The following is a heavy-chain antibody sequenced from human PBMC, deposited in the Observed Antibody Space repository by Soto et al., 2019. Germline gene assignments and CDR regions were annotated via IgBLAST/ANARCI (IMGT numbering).Heavy chain of an antibody. CDR2: IYSGDNT. D-gene: IGHD1-20*01. Sequence: LRLSCAASGFTVSSNYMSWVRQAPGKGLEWVSVIYSGDNTYYADSVKGRFTISRDNSKNTLYLQMNNLRAEDTAVYYCAREAFITETTGDYWGQGTLVTVSS. CDR3: AREAFITETTGDY. J-gene: IGHJ4*02. V-gene: IGHV3-53*01. CDR1: GFTVSSNY.